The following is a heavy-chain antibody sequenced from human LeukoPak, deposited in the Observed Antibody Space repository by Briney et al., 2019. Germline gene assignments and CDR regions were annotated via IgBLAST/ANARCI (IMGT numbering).Heavy chain of an antibody. CDR2: ISGSGGST. CDR3: AKVGATYYYDSSGYADS. V-gene: IGHV3-23*01. CDR1: GFTFSSYA. Sequence: QTGGSLRLSCAVSGFTFSSYAMNWVRQAPGKGQEWVSAISGSGGSTYYADSVKGRFTISRDNSKNTLYLQMNSLRAEDTAVYYCAKVGATYYYDSSGYADSWGQGTLVTVSS. D-gene: IGHD3-22*01. J-gene: IGHJ4*02.